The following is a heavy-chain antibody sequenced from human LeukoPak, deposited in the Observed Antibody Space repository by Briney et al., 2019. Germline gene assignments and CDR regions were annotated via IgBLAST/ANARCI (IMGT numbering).Heavy chain of an antibody. V-gene: IGHV4-59*08. D-gene: IGHD6-25*01. CDR3: ARHSGRGNVCDM. CDR2: IYYTGST. CDR1: GGSISSYY. Sequence: SQTLSLTCTVAGGSISSYYWTCLRQPPRQGLGWIGYIYYTGSTNFKPSLKSRVTISVDTSKNQLSLNLRSVTAAATAVYYCARHSGRGNVCDMGGQGTSVTVSS. J-gene: IGHJ3*02.